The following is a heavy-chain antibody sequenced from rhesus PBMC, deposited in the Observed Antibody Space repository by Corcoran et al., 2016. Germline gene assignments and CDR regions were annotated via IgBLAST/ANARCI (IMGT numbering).Heavy chain of an antibody. Sequence: DVQLVESGGGLVKPGGSLRLSCVASGFTFSSYEMHLVRQAQRKGLEWVSVIRESGGTTYYADSVKGRFTISRDNAKNSLFLQMNSLRAEDTAVYYCTVLFDVWGPGVLVTVSS. D-gene: IGHD6-13*01. CDR3: TVLFDV. V-gene: IGHV3-100*02. CDR1: GFTFSSYE. J-gene: IGHJ5-1*01. CDR2: IRESGGTT.